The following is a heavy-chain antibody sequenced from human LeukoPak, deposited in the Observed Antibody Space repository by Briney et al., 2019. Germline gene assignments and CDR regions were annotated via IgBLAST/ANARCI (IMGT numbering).Heavy chain of an antibody. CDR2: VSGSGRGENT. V-gene: IGHV3-23*01. CDR3: AKSGYNRFDY. Sequence: PGGSLRLSCGASGFTFSSYWMHWVRQAPGKGLEWVSNVSGSGRGENTYYADSVKGRFTISRDNSKNTLILQMNSLRAEDTAVYYCAKSGYNRFDYWGQGILVTVSS. CDR1: GFTFSSYW. D-gene: IGHD5-24*01. J-gene: IGHJ4*02.